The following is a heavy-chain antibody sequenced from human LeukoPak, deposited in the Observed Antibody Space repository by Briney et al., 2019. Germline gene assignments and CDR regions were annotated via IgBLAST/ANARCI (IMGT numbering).Heavy chain of an antibody. J-gene: IGHJ4*02. CDR3: ARHGSGRKYFDPLDY. Sequence: PGGSLRLSCAAAGFSFNEYAMHWVRQAPGKGLEWVAVIWRDGSNKYYADSVKGRFTVSRDNPKNTLNLQMDSLRVEETAVYYCARHGSGRKYFDPLDYWGQGTLVTVSS. CDR2: IWRDGSNK. CDR1: GFSFNEYA. V-gene: IGHV3-33*08. D-gene: IGHD1-26*01.